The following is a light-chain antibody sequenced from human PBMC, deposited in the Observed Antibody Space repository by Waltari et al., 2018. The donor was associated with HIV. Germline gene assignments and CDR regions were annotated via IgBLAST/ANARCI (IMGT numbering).Light chain of an antibody. V-gene: IGKV4-1*01. Sequence: DIVMTQSSDSLAVSLVERATINCKSSHNVLYSPNNKNYLAWFQQKPGPPPKLLIYWASIRESRVPYRFTGSGSGTDFTLTISSLQAEDVAVYYCQQYANTPWTFGRGTKVEIK. CDR2: WAS. CDR3: QQYANTPWT. CDR1: HNVLYSPNNKNY. J-gene: IGKJ1*01.